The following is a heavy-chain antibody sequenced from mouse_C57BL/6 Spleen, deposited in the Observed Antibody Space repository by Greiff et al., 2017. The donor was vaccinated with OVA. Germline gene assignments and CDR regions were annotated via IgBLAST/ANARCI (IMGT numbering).Heavy chain of an antibody. D-gene: IGHD2-2*01. CDR2: ILPGSGGT. CDR3: ARRRYGYDLY. Sequence: VQLQQSGAELMKPGASVKLSCKATGYTFTGYWIEWVKQRPGHGLEWIGEILPGSGGTNYNEKFKGKATFTADTSSNTAYMQLSSLTTEDSATNYCARRRYGYDLYWGQGTTRTVSS. J-gene: IGHJ2*01. V-gene: IGHV1-9*01. CDR1: GYTFTGYW.